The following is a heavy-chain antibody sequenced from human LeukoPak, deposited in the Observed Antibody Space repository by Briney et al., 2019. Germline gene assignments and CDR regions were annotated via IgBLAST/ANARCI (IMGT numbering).Heavy chain of an antibody. V-gene: IGHV1-24*01. D-gene: IGHD3-22*01. Sequence: ASVKVSCKVSGYTLTELSIHWVRQAPGKGLEWMGGFDPEDGETIYAQRFQGRVTMTEDTSTDTAYMELSSLRSEDAAVYYCATVSHYYDTSGYRGYFQYWGQGTLVTVSS. CDR1: GYTLTELS. CDR3: ATVSHYYDTSGYRGYFQY. J-gene: IGHJ1*01. CDR2: FDPEDGET.